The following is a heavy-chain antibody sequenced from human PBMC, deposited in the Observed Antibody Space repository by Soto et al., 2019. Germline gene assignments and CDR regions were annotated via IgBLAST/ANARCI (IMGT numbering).Heavy chain of an antibody. D-gene: IGHD2-15*01. J-gene: IGHJ4*02. CDR3: VVGYCSGGSCYFDY. Sequence: SETLSLTCTVSGGSISSYYWSWIRQPPEKGLEWIGYIYYSGSTYYNPSLKSRVTISVDTSKNQFSLKLSSVTAAVTAVYYCVVGYCSGGSCYFDYWGQETLVTVSS. CDR1: GGSISSYY. V-gene: IGHV4-59*08. CDR2: IYYSGST.